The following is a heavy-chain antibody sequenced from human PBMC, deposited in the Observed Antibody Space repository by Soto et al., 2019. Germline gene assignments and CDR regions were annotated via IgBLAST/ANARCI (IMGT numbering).Heavy chain of an antibody. CDR3: GRVVEGATRHTDPDS. V-gene: IGHV4-39*01. CDR2: VYHNGGA. J-gene: IGHJ5*01. D-gene: IGHD2-21*01. Sequence: QVHLQESGPGLVKPSETLSLTCTVSGVSIHNRHSFWAWIRQPPGTGLQFIASVYHNGGAHYNSSLKSRVTISVDTANNQVSLRMRSLTAADTAFYYCGRVVEGATRHTDPDSWGQGSLVTVSS. CDR1: GVSIHNRHSF.